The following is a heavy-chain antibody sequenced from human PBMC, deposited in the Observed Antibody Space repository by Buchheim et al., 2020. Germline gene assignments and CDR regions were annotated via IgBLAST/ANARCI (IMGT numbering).Heavy chain of an antibody. V-gene: IGHV3-30*18. Sequence: QVQLVESGGGVVQPGRSLRLSCAASGFTFSSYGMHWVRQAPGKGLEWVAVISYDGSNKYYADSVKGRFTISRDNSKNTLYLQMNSLRAEDTAVYYCAKDPGADFWSGYPYYYYGMDVWGKGTT. CDR1: GFTFSSYG. CDR3: AKDPGADFWSGYPYYYYGMDV. J-gene: IGHJ6*04. CDR2: ISYDGSNK. D-gene: IGHD3-3*01.